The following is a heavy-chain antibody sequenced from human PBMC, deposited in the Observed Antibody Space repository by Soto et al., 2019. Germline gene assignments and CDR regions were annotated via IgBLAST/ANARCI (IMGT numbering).Heavy chain of an antibody. D-gene: IGHD3-3*01. V-gene: IGHV1-18*01. Sequence: ASVKVSCKASGYTFTSSGISWVRQAPGQGLEWMGWISSDNGNTNYAQHLQGRVSMTTDTSTSTAYMDLRSLRSDDTAVYYCARDQGITTFVLYSMYLYGMYVWG. J-gene: IGHJ6*01. CDR2: ISSDNGNT. CDR3: ARDQGITTFVLYSMYLYGMYV. CDR1: GYTFTSSG.